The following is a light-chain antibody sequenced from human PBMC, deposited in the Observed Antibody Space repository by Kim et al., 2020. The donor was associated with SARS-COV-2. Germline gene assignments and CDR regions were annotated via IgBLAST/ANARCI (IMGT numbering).Light chain of an antibody. CDR1: SGHSSYA. CDR3: QTWGTGHWV. Sequence: QLVLTQSPSASASLGASVKLTCTLSSGHSSYAIAWHQQQPEKGPRYLMKLNSDGSHSKGDGIPDRFSGSSSGAERYLTISSLQSEDEADYYCQTWGTGHWVLGGGTQLTVL. V-gene: IGLV4-69*01. CDR2: LNSDGSH. J-gene: IGLJ3*02.